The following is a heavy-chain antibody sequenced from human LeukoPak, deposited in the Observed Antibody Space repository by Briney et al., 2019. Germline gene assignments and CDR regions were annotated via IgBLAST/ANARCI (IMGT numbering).Heavy chain of an antibody. CDR3: ARAEYYFDY. Sequence: SVALSLTCTVSGGSISSYYWSWIRQPPGKGLEWIGYIYYSGSTNYNPSLKSRVTISVDTSKNQFSLKLSSVTAADTAVYYCARAEYYFDYWGQGTLVTVSS. V-gene: IGHV4-59*01. CDR1: GGSISSYY. CDR2: IYYSGST. D-gene: IGHD3-10*01. J-gene: IGHJ4*02.